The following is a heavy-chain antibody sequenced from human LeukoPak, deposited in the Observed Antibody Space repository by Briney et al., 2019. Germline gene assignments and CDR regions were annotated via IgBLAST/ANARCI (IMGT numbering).Heavy chain of an antibody. CDR2: INPSGGST. J-gene: IGHJ6*02. CDR1: GYTFTSYY. CDR3: ATNRAAGTFYYYYGMDV. V-gene: IGHV1-46*01. D-gene: IGHD6-13*01. Sequence: GASVKVSCKASGYTFTSYYMHWVRQAPGQGLEWMGIINPSGGSTSYAQKFQGRVTMTRDTSTSTVYMELSSLRSEDTAVYYCATNRAAGTFYYYYGMDVWGQGTTVTVSS.